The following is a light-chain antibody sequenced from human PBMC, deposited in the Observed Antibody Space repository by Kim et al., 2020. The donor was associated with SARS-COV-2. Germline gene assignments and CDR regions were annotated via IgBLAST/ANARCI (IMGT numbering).Light chain of an antibody. Sequence: SVGARVAITGRASQGISSWLAWYQQKPGKAPSLLIYRASSLESGVPSRFSGSGSGTEFTLTISSLQPDDFATYYCQHYNGYSWTFGQGTKVDSK. CDR1: QGISSW. CDR3: QHYNGYSWT. V-gene: IGKV1-5*03. CDR2: RAS. J-gene: IGKJ1*01.